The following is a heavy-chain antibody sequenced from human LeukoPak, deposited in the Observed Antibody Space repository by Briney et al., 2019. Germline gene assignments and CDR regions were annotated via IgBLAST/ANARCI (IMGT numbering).Heavy chain of an antibody. Sequence: PGRSLRLSCAASGFIFSNSGMHWVRQAPGKGLEWVAFIQTDGNPKYYADSVRGRFTISRDNFKKTCYLQMDSLRVEDTAVYYCARETSSEIIGGMDVRGQGTTVTVTS. CDR3: ARETSSEIIGGMDV. CDR1: GFIFSNSG. CDR2: IQTDGNPK. J-gene: IGHJ6*02. V-gene: IGHV3-33*01. D-gene: IGHD3-22*01.